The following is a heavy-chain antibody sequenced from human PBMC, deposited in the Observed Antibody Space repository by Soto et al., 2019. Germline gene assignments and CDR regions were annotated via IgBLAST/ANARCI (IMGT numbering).Heavy chain of an antibody. Sequence: GASVKVSCTDSGYTFTSYAIHWVRQAPGQRLEWMGWISAYNGNTNYAQKLQGRVTMTTDTSTSTAYMELRSLRSDDTAVYYCAREGGILRYFDWSPGGFDPWGQGTLVTVSS. D-gene: IGHD3-9*01. CDR1: GYTFTSYA. CDR3: AREGGILRYFDWSPGGFDP. CDR2: ISAYNGNT. V-gene: IGHV1-18*01. J-gene: IGHJ5*02.